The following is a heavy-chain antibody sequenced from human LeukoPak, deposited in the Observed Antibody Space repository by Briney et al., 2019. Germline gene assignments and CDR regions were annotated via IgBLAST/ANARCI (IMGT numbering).Heavy chain of an antibody. D-gene: IGHD2-15*01. V-gene: IGHV3-48*04. CDR3: ARVLNPYIVGVVVAHDY. J-gene: IGHJ4*02. CDR2: ISSSSSIT. CDR1: GFTFSSYS. Sequence: AGGSLRLSCAASGFTFSSYSMIWVRQAPGKGLEWISYISSSSSITDYADSVKGRFTISRDNAKNSLYLQMNSLRAEDTAVYYCARVLNPYIVGVVVAHDYWGQGTLVTVSS.